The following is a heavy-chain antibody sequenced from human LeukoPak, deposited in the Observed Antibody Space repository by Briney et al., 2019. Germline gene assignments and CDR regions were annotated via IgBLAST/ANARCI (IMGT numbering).Heavy chain of an antibody. D-gene: IGHD3-3*02. Sequence: GGSLRLSCAASGFTVSSNLMTWVRQSPGRGPEWLSSSYSAGATYYADSVKGRFTISRDHSNNSVSLQMTNLRVEDTAIYYCARGASRISWPGIDYWGQGTLVTVSS. V-gene: IGHV3-53*01. CDR3: ARGASRISWPGIDY. CDR1: GFTVSSNL. CDR2: SYSAGAT. J-gene: IGHJ4*02.